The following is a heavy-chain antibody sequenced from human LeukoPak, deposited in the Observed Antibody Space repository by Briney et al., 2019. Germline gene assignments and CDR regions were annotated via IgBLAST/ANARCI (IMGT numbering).Heavy chain of an antibody. V-gene: IGHV3-48*04. J-gene: IGHJ4*02. CDR2: ISSSSTI. CDR1: GFIFSSYS. Sequence: GGSLRLSCAASGFIFSSYSMNWVRQAPGKGLEWVSYISSSSTIYYADSVKGRFTISRDNAKNSLYLQMNSLRAEDTAVYYCARDLGYSYESYYFDYWGQGTLVTVSS. D-gene: IGHD5-18*01. CDR3: ARDLGYSYESYYFDY.